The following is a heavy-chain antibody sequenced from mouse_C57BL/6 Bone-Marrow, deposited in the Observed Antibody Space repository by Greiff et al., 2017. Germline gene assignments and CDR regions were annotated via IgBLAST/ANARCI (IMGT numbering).Heavy chain of an antibody. V-gene: IGHV1-39*01. CDR3: AFYYGSLGYFDV. CDR1: GYSFTDYN. Sequence: EVKLVESGPELVKPGASVKISCKASGYSFTDYNMHWVKQSNGKSLEWIGVINPNYGTTSYNQKFKGKATLTVDKSSRTAYMQLNSLTSEDSAVYYCAFYYGSLGYFDVWGTGTTVTVSS. J-gene: IGHJ1*03. CDR2: INPNYGTT. D-gene: IGHD1-1*01.